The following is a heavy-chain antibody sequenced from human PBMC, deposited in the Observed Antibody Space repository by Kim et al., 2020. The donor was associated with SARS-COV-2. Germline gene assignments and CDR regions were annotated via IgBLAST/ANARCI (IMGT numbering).Heavy chain of an antibody. D-gene: IGHD6-19*01. V-gene: IGHV3-30*04. J-gene: IGHJ4*02. Sequence: GGSLRLSCAASGFTFSSYAMHWVRQAPGKGLEWVAVISYDGSNKYYADSVKGRFTISRDNSKNTLYLQMNSLRAEDTAVYYCARDTQWLVPAYYFDYWGQGTLVTVSS. CDR3: ARDTQWLVPAYYFDY. CDR2: ISYDGSNK. CDR1: GFTFSSYA.